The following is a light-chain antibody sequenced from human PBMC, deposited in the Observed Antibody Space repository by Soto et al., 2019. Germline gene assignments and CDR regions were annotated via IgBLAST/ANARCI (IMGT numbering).Light chain of an antibody. V-gene: IGKV3-11*01. J-gene: IGKJ1*01. CDR3: QQRSNWPRT. CDR2: DAS. Sequence: EIVLTQSPATLSLSPGERATLSCRASRSVSSYLAWYQQKPGQAPRLLIYDASNRATGIPARFSGSGSGTDFTHTISSLEPQDFAVYYCQQRSNWPRTFGQGTKVDIK. CDR1: RSVSSY.